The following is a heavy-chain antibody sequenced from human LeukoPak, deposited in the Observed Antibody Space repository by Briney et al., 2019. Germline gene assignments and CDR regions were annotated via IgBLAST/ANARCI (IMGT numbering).Heavy chain of an antibody. CDR1: GFTVSSNY. V-gene: IGHV3-53*01. J-gene: IGHJ4*02. Sequence: PGGSLRLSCAASGFTVSSNYMSWVRQAPGKGLEGVSVIYSGGSTYYADSVKGRFTISRDNSKNTLYLQMNSLRAEDTAVYYCARARRYSSGWSRIFDYWGQGTLVTVSS. D-gene: IGHD6-19*01. CDR3: ARARRYSSGWSRIFDY. CDR2: IYSGGST.